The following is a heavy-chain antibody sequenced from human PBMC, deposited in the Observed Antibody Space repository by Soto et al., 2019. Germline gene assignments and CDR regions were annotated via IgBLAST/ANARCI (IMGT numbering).Heavy chain of an antibody. Sequence: SVKVSCKASGFTFTSSAVQWVRQARGQRLEWIGWIVVGSGNTNYAQKFQERVTITRDMSTSTAYMEPSSLRSEDTAVYYCAADRRLLWSGEPYYYYGMDVWGHGTTVTVSS. V-gene: IGHV1-58*01. J-gene: IGHJ6*02. CDR2: IVVGSGNT. CDR3: AADRRLLWSGEPYYYYGMDV. D-gene: IGHD3-10*01. CDR1: GFTFTSSA.